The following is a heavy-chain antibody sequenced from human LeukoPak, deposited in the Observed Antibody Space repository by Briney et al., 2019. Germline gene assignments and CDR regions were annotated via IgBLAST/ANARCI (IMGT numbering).Heavy chain of an antibody. CDR3: ATATNWNYAFDI. CDR1: GYTFTSHG. Sequence: ASVKVSCKASGYTFTSHGFSWVRQAPGQGLKWMGWISPYNTNTNYAQKLQGRVTMTTDTSTSTAYMELRSLRSDDTAVYYRATATNWNYAFDIWGQGTMVTVSS. V-gene: IGHV1-18*01. J-gene: IGHJ3*02. D-gene: IGHD1-7*01. CDR2: ISPYNTNT.